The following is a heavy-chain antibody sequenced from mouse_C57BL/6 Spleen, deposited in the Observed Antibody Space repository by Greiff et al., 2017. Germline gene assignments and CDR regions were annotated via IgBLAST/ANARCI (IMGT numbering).Heavy chain of an antibody. CDR2: IYPGSGNT. CDR3: AGLGQSWFGY. CDR1: GYSFTSYY. D-gene: IGHD3-3*01. J-gene: IGHJ3*01. Sequence: QVHVKQSGPELVKPGASVKISCKASGYSFTSYYIHWVKQRPGQGLEWIGWIYPGSGNTKYNEKFKGKATLTADTSSSTAYMQLSSLTSADSAVYYWAGLGQSWFGYWGQGTLVTVSA. V-gene: IGHV1-66*01.